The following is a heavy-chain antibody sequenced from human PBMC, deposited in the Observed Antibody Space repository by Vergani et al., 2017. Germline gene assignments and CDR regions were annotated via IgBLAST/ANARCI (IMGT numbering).Heavy chain of an antibody. J-gene: IGHJ4*02. V-gene: IGHV4-31*03. D-gene: IGHD2-2*01. CDR2: IYSTGST. CDR1: GDSISSGVYY. CDR3: ARMGGYXEGDAFRIGYFDS. Sequence: QVQLQESGPGLVKPSQTLPLTCSVSGDSISSGVYYWNWIRQHPGKGLEWIGYIYSTGSTHHNPSLRRRINMSVDTSKNQFSLKLNSVTAADTAMYYCARMGGYXEGDAFRIGYFDSWGPGILVNVSS.